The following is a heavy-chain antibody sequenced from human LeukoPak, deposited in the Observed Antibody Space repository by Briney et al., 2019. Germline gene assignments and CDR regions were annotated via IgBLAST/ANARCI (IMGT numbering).Heavy chain of an antibody. Sequence: PGGSLRLSCAASGFTFSSSEKDWVRQAPGKGLEWVANIKQDGSEKYYVDSVKGRFTISRDNAKNSLYLQMNSLRAEDTAVYYCRASEGAFDYWDRGTLVTVSS. V-gene: IGHV3-7*01. CDR1: GFTFSSSE. CDR3: RASEGAFDY. J-gene: IGHJ4*02. CDR2: IKQDGSEK.